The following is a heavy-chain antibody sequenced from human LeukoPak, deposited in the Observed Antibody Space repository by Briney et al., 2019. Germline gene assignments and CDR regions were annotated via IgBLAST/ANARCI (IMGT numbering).Heavy chain of an antibody. CDR1: GGTFSSYA. J-gene: IGHJ6*03. D-gene: IGHD3-3*01. CDR2: IIPIFGTA. Sequence: SVKVSCKASGGTFSSYAISWVRQAPGQGLEWMGGIIPIFGTANYAQKFQGRVTITADESTSTAYMELSSLRSEDTAVYYCARDPHPVLEWPLTDDYYYMDVWGKGTTVTVSS. CDR3: ARDPHPVLEWPLTDDYYYMDV. V-gene: IGHV1-69*01.